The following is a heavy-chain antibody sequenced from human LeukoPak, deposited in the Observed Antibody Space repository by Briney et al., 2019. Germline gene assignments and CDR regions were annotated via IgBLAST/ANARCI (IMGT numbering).Heavy chain of an antibody. V-gene: IGHV3-21*01. J-gene: IGHJ4*02. CDR1: GFTFSSYS. Sequence: PGGSLRLSCAASGFTFSSYSMTWVRHAPGKGREWVSSISSSSSYIYYADSVKGRFTISRDNAKNSLYLQMNSLRAEDTAVYYCARVLYGSGSYDLDYWGQGTLVTVSS. D-gene: IGHD3-10*01. CDR3: ARVLYGSGSYDLDY. CDR2: ISSSSSYI.